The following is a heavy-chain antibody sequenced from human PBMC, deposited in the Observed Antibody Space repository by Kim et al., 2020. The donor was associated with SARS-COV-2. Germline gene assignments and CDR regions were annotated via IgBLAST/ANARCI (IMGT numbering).Heavy chain of an antibody. V-gene: IGHV3-23*01. CDR1: GFTFNNYA. J-gene: IGHJ1*01. CDR2: IRDSGGST. D-gene: IGHD6-19*01. CDR3: AKVTSGSSGWFEYFQH. Sequence: GGSLRLSCAASGFTFNNYAMSWVRQAPGKGLEWVSGIRDSGGSTKYADSVKGRFSISRDNSKNTLYLQMDSLRAEDTAVYYCAKVTSGSSGWFEYFQHWGQGTLVIVSS.